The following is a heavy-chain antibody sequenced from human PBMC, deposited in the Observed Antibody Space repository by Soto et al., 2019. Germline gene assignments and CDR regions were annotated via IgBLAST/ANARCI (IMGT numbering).Heavy chain of an antibody. Sequence: QVQLQESGPGLVKPSETLSLTCTVSGGSISSYYWSWIRQPPGKGLEWIGYIYYSGSTNYNPSLKNRDTISVDTSKTQLSLNLSAVTATDPAVYYCARRQGGTFDYWGQGTLVTVSS. CDR1: GGSISSYY. CDR2: IYYSGST. V-gene: IGHV4-59*08. D-gene: IGHD2-15*01. J-gene: IGHJ4*02. CDR3: ARRQGGTFDY.